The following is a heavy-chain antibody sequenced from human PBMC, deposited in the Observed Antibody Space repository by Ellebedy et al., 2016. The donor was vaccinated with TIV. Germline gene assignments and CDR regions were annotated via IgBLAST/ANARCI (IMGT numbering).Heavy chain of an antibody. V-gene: IGHV3-30*03. CDR2: ISNDGRSK. J-gene: IGHJ4*02. D-gene: IGHD4-17*01. CDR1: GFTFSDYG. Sequence: PGGSLRLSCVASGFTFSDYGMHWVRQAQGKGLEWVAVISNDGRSKKHADAVKGRFTISRDNSKSTLYLQMDSLRADDTAVHYCAPGGTTTVKKGFGYWGQGTLVTVSS. CDR3: APGGTTTVKKGFGY.